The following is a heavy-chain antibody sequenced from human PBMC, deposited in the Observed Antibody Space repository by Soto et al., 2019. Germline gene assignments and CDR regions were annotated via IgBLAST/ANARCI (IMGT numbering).Heavy chain of an antibody. Sequence: ASVKVSCKASGYTFTSYGISWVRQAPGQGLEWMGWISAYNGNTNYAQKLQGRVTMTTDTSTSTAYMELRSLRSDDTAVYYCARSIAVAAVDNWFDPWGQGTLVTVSS. CDR3: ARSIAVAAVDNWFDP. CDR1: GYTFTSYG. J-gene: IGHJ5*02. CDR2: ISAYNGNT. V-gene: IGHV1-18*01. D-gene: IGHD6-19*01.